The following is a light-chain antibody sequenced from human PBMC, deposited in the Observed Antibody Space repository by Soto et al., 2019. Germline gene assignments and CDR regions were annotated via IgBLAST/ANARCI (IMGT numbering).Light chain of an antibody. CDR2: GAS. Sequence: EIVLTQSPGTLSLSPGERATLSCRASQSVSSSYLAWYQQKPGQAPRLLIYGASSRATGIPDRFSGSGSGTDFTLTISRLDPEDFAVYYCQQYGSSPPTFGQGTKVDIK. V-gene: IGKV3-20*01. CDR1: QSVSSSY. J-gene: IGKJ1*01. CDR3: QQYGSSPPT.